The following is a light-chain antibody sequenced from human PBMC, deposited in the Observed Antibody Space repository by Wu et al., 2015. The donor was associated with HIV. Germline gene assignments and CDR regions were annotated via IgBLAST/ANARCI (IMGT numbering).Light chain of an antibody. CDR2: KAS. V-gene: IGKV1-5*03. CDR3: QQSYSTLQT. J-gene: IGKJ1*01. Sequence: DIQMTQSPSTLSASVGDRVTITCRASQSISSWLAWYQQKPGKAPKLLIYKASSLESGVPSRFSGSGSGTEFTLTISSLQPEDFATYYCQQSYSTLQTFGQGTKVDIK. CDR1: QSISSW.